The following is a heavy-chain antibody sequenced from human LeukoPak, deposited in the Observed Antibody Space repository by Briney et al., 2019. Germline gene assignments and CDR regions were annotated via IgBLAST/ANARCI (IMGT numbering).Heavy chain of an antibody. Sequence: ASVKVSCKASGGTFSSYAISWVRQAPGQGLEWMGRIIPILGIANYAQKFQGRVAITADKSTSTAYMELSSLRSEDTAVYYCARDRSEYCSGGSCYSDIWGQGTMVTVSS. V-gene: IGHV1-69*04. CDR1: GGTFSSYA. D-gene: IGHD2-15*01. J-gene: IGHJ3*02. CDR3: ARDRSEYCSGGSCYSDI. CDR2: IIPILGIA.